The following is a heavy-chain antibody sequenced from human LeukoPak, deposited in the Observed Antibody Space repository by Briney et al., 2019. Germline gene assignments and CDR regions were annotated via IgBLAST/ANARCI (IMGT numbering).Heavy chain of an antibody. CDR1: GDSISSSY. CDR2: IYYSGST. J-gene: IGHJ6*02. CDR3: ARSAAGLSYGMDV. D-gene: IGHD6-13*01. V-gene: IGHV4-59*08. Sequence: SETLSLTCTVSGDSISSSYWSWIRQPPGKGLEWIGHIYYSGSTNYNPSLKSRGTISVTKNQLSLKLSSVTAADTAVYFCARSAAGLSYGMDVWGQGTTVTVSS.